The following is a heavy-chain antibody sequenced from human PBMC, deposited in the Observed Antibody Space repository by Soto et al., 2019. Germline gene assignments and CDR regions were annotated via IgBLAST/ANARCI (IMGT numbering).Heavy chain of an antibody. D-gene: IGHD6-19*01. Sequence: ASVKVSCKASGYTFIAYYVHWVRQAPGQGLEWMGWINPNNGDTDYAQKFQGRVTMTGDTSISTAYMELSRLTSDDTAVYYCASAAVTGTAGPDFWGQGTQVTVS. CDR3: ASAAVTGTAGPDF. V-gene: IGHV1-2*02. CDR1: GYTFIAYY. CDR2: INPNNGDT. J-gene: IGHJ4*02.